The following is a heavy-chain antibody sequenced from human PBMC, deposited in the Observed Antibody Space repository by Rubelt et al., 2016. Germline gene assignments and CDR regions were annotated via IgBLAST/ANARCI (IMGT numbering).Heavy chain of an antibody. V-gene: IGHV4-39*01. CDR3: ARHGIVGENYVEY. CDR2: IYYSGST. D-gene: IGHD3-22*01. J-gene: IGHJ4*02. Sequence: QLQLQESGPGLVKPSETLSLTCTVSGGSISSSSYYWGWIRQPPGKGLEWIGSIYYSGSTYYNPSLKSRVTISVDTSKNQFSLKLSSVTAADTTVYYCARHGIVGENYVEYWRQGTLVTVCS. CDR1: GGSISSSSYY.